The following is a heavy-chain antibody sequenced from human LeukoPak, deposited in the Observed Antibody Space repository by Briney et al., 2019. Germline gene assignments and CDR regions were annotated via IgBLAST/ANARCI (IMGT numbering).Heavy chain of an antibody. D-gene: IGHD2-2*01. CDR2: IYHSGST. Sequence: SETLSLTCALSGYSISSGYYWGWIRQPPGKGLEWIGSIYHSGSTYYNPSLKSRVTISVDTSKNQFSLKLSSVTAADTAVYYCARVGGYCSSTSCYVSGMTDYWGQGTLVTVSS. CDR3: ARVGGYCSSTSCYVSGMTDY. V-gene: IGHV4-38-2*01. CDR1: GYSISSGYY. J-gene: IGHJ4*02.